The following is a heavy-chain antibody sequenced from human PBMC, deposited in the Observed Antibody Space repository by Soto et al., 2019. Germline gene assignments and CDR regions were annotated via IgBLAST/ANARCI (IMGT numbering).Heavy chain of an antibody. V-gene: IGHV1-69*02. D-gene: IGHD1-20*01. Sequence: QVQLVQSGAEVTKPGSSVRVACKASGGTFVTYTITWVRQAPGRGLEWVGRIIPIPAIANYAQNFQGRVTITADKSTSTIYMELSSLRSEDTAIYYCASDNWNDGYYYGLDVWGQGTTVTVSS. CDR1: GGTFVTYT. CDR3: ASDNWNDGYYYGLDV. CDR2: IIPIPAIA. J-gene: IGHJ6*02.